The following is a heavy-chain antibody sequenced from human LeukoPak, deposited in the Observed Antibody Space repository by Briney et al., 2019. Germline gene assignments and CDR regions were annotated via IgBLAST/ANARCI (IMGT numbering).Heavy chain of an antibody. Sequence: ASVKVSCKASGGTFSSYAISWVRQAPGQGLEWMGIINPSGGSTSYAQKFQGRVTMTRDTSPSTVYMELSSLRSEDTAVYYCAREWVEETAYYYYGMDVWGQGTTVTVSS. V-gene: IGHV1-46*01. CDR3: AREWVEETAYYYYGMDV. D-gene: IGHD1-14*01. J-gene: IGHJ6*02. CDR2: INPSGGST. CDR1: GGTFSSYA.